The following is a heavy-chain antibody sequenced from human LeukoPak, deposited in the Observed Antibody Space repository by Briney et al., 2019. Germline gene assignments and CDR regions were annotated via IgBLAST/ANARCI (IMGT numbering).Heavy chain of an antibody. D-gene: IGHD2-2*01. CDR3: AKEGCTRSTCYVPPYYYYMDV. J-gene: IGHJ6*03. V-gene: IGHV3-23*01. CDR1: GFKFGNYG. Sequence: GGSLRLSRAASGFKFGNYGMAWVRQAPGKGLGWVSSIIAGGSTTYYADSVKDRFIISRDNSKNTVFLQMNYLRVEDTARYFCAKEGCTRSTCYVPPYYYYMDVWGNGATVTISS. CDR2: IIAGGSTT.